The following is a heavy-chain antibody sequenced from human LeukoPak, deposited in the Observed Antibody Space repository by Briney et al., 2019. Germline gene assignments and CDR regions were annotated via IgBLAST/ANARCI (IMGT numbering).Heavy chain of an antibody. Sequence: GGSLRLSCAASGFTFSSYSMHWVRQAPGKGLEYVSAISSNGGSTYYANSVKGRFTISRDNSKNTLYLQMGSLRAEDMAVYYCATRTNYYDSSGHYFDAFDIWGQGTMVTVSS. CDR3: ATRTNYYDSSGHYFDAFDI. CDR1: GFTFSSYS. CDR2: ISSNGGST. D-gene: IGHD3-22*01. J-gene: IGHJ3*02. V-gene: IGHV3-64*01.